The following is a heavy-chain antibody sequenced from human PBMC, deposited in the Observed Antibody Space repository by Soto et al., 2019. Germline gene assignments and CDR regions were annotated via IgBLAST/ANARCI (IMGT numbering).Heavy chain of an antibody. CDR3: ARVTFGEVIVKDAFDI. CDR2: INHSGST. Sequence: PSETVCLTCAVDGGSFIGCYWSWIREPPGKGLEWIGEINHSGSTNYNPSLKSRVTISVDTSKNQFSLKLSSVTAADTAVYYCARVTFGEVIVKDAFDIWGQGTMVTVSS. J-gene: IGHJ3*02. CDR1: GGSFIGCY. V-gene: IGHV4-34*01. D-gene: IGHD3-16*02.